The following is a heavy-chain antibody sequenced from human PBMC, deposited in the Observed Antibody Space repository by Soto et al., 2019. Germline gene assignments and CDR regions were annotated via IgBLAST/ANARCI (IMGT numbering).Heavy chain of an antibody. J-gene: IGHJ4*02. CDR3: ARDGARQDGGIDY. V-gene: IGHV1-69*01. D-gene: IGHD3-16*01. Sequence: QVQLVQSGAEVKKPGSSVKVSCKASGGTFSSYSINLVRQAPGQGLEWRGEIIPICGTANYAQKFQGRVTITADESTSTAYLELSSLRSEDTDVYYCARDGARQDGGIDYWGQGTLVTVSS. CDR1: GGTFSSYS. CDR2: IIPICGTA.